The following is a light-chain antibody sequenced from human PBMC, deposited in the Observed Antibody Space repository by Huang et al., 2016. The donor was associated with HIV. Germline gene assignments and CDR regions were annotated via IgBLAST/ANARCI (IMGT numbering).Light chain of an antibody. J-gene: IGKJ2*01. CDR3: QQYGGSLYT. V-gene: IGKV3-20*01. Sequence: EIVLTQSPGTLSWSQGERVTLACRASQSVSTDYLAWYQQRPGQAPRLLIYGASSRAAGIPERFSGSGSGTEFTLTISGLEPEDFAVYYCQQYGGSLYTFGQGTKLEIK. CDR2: GAS. CDR1: QSVSTDY.